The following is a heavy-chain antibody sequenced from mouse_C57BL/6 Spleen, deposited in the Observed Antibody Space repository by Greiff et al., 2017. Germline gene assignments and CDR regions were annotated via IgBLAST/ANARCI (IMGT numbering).Heavy chain of an antibody. V-gene: IGHV5-4*01. CDR3: ARDLRVTTGFAY. CDR2: ISDGGSYT. Sequence: EVMLVESGGGLVKPGGSLKLSCAASGFTFSSYAMSWVRQTPEKRLEWVATISDGGSYTYYPDNVKGRFTISRDNAKNNLYLQMSHLKSEDTAMYYCARDLRVTTGFAYWGQGTLVTVSA. CDR1: GFTFSSYA. D-gene: IGHD2-2*01. J-gene: IGHJ3*01.